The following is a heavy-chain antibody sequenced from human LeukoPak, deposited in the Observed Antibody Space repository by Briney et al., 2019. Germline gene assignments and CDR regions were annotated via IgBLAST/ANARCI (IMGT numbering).Heavy chain of an antibody. J-gene: IGHJ4*02. CDR3: ARPSMVQETNIAAFDS. V-gene: IGHV3-48*02. CDR1: RFTLRRYS. Sequence: GGSLRLSPAAPRFTLRRYSMSCVRQAPGKGLEWVSYSSSSSSMYYAGSVKGRFTISRDDAKNSLYLQMNSLRDEDTAVYYCARPSMVQETNIAAFDSWGQGTLVTVSS. CDR2: SSSSSSM. D-gene: IGHD2-15*01.